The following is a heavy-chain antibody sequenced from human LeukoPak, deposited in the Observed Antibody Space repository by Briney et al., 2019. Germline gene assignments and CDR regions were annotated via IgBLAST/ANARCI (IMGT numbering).Heavy chain of an antibody. V-gene: IGHV4-4*07. CDR3: ARGYSTGWYYFDY. CDR2: TYTSGST. D-gene: IGHD6-19*01. J-gene: IGHJ4*02. CDR1: GGSISGFY. Sequence: SETLSLTCTVSGGSISGFYWSWIRQPAGEGLEWIGRTYTSGSTNYNPSLKSRVTMSVDTSKNQFSLKLSSVTAADTAVYYCARGYSTGWYYFDYWGQGTLVTVSS.